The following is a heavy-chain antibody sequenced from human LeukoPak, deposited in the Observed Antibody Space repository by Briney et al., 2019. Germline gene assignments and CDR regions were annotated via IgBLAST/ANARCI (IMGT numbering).Heavy chain of an antibody. CDR1: GVSISSSNSY. Sequence: SETLSLACTVSGVSISSSNSYWGWIRQPPGKGLEWIGSIYHSGSTYYNPSLKSRVTISVDTSKNQFSLKLSSVTAADTAVYYCARVMDYGDLFDYWGQGTLVTVSS. CDR2: IYHSGST. V-gene: IGHV4-39*07. J-gene: IGHJ4*02. D-gene: IGHD4-17*01. CDR3: ARVMDYGDLFDY.